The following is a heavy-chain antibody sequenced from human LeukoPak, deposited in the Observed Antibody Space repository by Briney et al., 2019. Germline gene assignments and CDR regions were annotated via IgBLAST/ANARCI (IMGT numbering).Heavy chain of an antibody. Sequence: GGSLRLSCVGSGFSFSNYWMHWVRQAPGKGLMWVAAIKTDGSSISYVDSVRGRFTISRDNAKSTLYLQMNSLRAEDTAIYYCVSGITATSVWGQGTLVTVSS. CDR3: VSGITATSV. CDR2: IKTDGSSI. V-gene: IGHV3-74*01. D-gene: IGHD1-20*01. CDR1: GFSFSNYW. J-gene: IGHJ4*02.